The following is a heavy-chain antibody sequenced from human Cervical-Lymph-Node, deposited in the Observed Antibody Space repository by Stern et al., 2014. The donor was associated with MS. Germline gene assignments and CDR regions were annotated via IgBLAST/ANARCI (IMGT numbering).Heavy chain of an antibody. CDR3: ATVGDHYDSSGYYYGS. CDR1: GGTFTSYA. V-gene: IGHV1-69*01. D-gene: IGHD3-22*01. J-gene: IGHJ4*02. CDR2: IIPIFGTA. Sequence: QVQLVQSGAEVKKPGSSVKVSCKASGGTFTSYAISWVRQAPGQGIEWMGGIIPIFGTAHYAQKFQGRVTITADESTSTAYMDLRSLRSEDTAIYYCATVGDHYDSSGYYYGSWGQGTQVTVSS.